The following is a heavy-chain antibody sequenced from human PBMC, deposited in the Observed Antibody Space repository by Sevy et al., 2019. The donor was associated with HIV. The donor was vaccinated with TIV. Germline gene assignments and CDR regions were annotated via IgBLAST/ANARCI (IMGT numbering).Heavy chain of an antibody. Sequence: GGSLRLSCAVSGFNFNIYSISWVRQAPGKGLEWVSTLSFGCGKINYADSVKGRFIISRDDSKNTLYLQMNSLRAEDTAVYFCAREGCTRPHDYWGQGTLVTVSS. J-gene: IGHJ4*02. CDR2: LSFGCGKI. D-gene: IGHD2-8*01. CDR1: GFNFNIYS. V-gene: IGHV3-23*01. CDR3: AREGCTRPHDY.